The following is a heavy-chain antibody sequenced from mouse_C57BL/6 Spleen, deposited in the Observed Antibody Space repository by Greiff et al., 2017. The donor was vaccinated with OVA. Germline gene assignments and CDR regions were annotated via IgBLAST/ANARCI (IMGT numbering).Heavy chain of an antibody. D-gene: IGHD4-1*01. CDR3: ARLGSWFAY. J-gene: IGHJ3*01. Sequence: QVQLQQSGTELVKPGASVKLSCKASGYTFTSYWMHWVKQRPGQGLEWIGNINPSNGGTNYNEKFKSKATLTVDKSSSKAYMQLSSMTAEDSAVCYCARLGSWFAYWGQGTLVTVSA. V-gene: IGHV1-53*01. CDR1: GYTFTSYW. CDR2: INPSNGGT.